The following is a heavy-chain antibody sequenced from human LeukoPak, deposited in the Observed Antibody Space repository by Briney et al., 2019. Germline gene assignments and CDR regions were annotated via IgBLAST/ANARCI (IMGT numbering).Heavy chain of an antibody. CDR3: ARGANSGYDRGPFDY. J-gene: IGHJ4*02. CDR2: IYYSGST. D-gene: IGHD5-12*01. Sequence: SETLSLTCTVSGGSISSYYWSWIRQPPGKGLEWIGYIYYSGSTNYNPSLKSRVTISVYTSKNQFSLKLSSVTAADTAVYFCARGANSGYDRGPFDYWGQGTLVTVSS. V-gene: IGHV4-59*01. CDR1: GGSISSYY.